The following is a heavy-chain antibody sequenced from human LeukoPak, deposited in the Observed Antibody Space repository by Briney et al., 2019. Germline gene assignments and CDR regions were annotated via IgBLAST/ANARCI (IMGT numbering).Heavy chain of an antibody. CDR1: VYTFSSYS. CDR3: ARAGIGYIYGYDY. D-gene: IGHD5-18*01. Sequence: GGSLRLSWAASVYTFSSYSMNWVRKAPWKGLEWVSSISSSSSYIYYADSVKGRFTISRDNAKNSLYLQMNSLRAEDTAVYYCARAGIGYIYGYDYWGQGTLVTVSS. CDR2: ISSSSSYI. J-gene: IGHJ4*02. V-gene: IGHV3-21*01.